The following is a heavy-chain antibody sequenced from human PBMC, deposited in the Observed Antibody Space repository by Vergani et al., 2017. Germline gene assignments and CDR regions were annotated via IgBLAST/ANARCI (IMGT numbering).Heavy chain of an antibody. CDR1: GFTFSSYG. D-gene: IGHD2-2*01. J-gene: IGHJ6*02. CDR2: ISGSGGRA. V-gene: IGHV3-23*01. CDR3: ARDPQDVVVPAAIYYYYGMDV. Sequence: ELQLMESGGGVVQPGGSLRLSCAASGFTFSSYGMYWVRQAPGKGLEWVSVISGSGGRAKYADSVKGRFTVSRDNSKNSLYLQMNSLRAEDTAVYYCARDPQDVVVPAAIYYYYGMDVWGQGTTVTVSS.